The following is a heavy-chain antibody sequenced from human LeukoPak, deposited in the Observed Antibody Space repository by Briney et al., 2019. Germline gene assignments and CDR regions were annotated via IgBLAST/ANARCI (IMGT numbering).Heavy chain of an antibody. CDR3: ARDADS. Sequence: GGSLRLSCVASGFTVSSNDMSWVRQAPGKGLEWVSLIYSSDGAYYADSVKGRFTISRDNSKSTLYLQMNSLRAEDTAVYYCARDADSWGQGTLVTVSS. J-gene: IGHJ4*02. CDR2: IYSSDGA. V-gene: IGHV3-66*01. CDR1: GFTVSSND.